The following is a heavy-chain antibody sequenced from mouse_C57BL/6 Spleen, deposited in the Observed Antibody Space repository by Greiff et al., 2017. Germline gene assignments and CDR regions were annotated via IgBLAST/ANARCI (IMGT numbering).Heavy chain of an antibody. Sequence: VKLQESGAELVRPGASVKLSCKASGYTFTDYYINWVKQRPGQGLEWIARIYPGSGNTYYNEKFKGKATLTAEKSSSTAYMQLSSLTSEDSAVYFCARSAGTYAMDYWGQGTSVTVSS. J-gene: IGHJ4*01. CDR2: IYPGSGNT. CDR3: ARSAGTYAMDY. CDR1: GYTFTDYY. V-gene: IGHV1-76*01. D-gene: IGHD4-1*01.